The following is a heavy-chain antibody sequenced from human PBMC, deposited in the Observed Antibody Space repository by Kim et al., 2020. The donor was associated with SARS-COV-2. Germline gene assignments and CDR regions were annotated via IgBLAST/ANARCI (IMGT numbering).Heavy chain of an antibody. V-gene: IGHV1-69*13. CDR2: IIPIFGTA. D-gene: IGHD3-10*01. CDR1: GGTFSSYA. Sequence: SVKVSCKASGGTFSSYAISWVRQAPGQGLEWMGGIIPIFGTANYAQKFQGRVTITADESTSTAYMELSSLRSEDTAVYYCAREGNSGINMVRGDQIRGAFDIWGQGTMLTVSS. CDR3: AREGNSGINMVRGDQIRGAFDI. J-gene: IGHJ3*02.